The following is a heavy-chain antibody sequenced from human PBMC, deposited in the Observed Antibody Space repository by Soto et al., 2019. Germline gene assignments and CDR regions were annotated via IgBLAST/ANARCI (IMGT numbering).Heavy chain of an antibody. J-gene: IGHJ4*02. Sequence: QTPGKGLEWVSGISGSGVTTYYADSVKGRFTISRDTSKNTLYLQMNSLRAEDTAVYYCPKTASGTYSESWGQGTLVSVYS. CDR2: ISGSGVTT. D-gene: IGHD1-26*01. V-gene: IGHV3-23*01. CDR3: PKTASGTYSES.